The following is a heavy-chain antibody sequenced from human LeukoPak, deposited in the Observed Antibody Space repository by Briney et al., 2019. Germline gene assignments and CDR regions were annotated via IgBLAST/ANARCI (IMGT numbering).Heavy chain of an antibody. CDR1: GGTFSSYA. Sequence: ASVKVSCKASGGTFSSYAISWVRQAPGQGLEWMGWINTNTGNPTYAQGFTGRFVFSLDTSVSTAYLQISSLKAEDTAVYYCARDGFDVDIVATNWFDPWGQGTLVTVSS. CDR3: ARDGFDVDIVATNWFDP. D-gene: IGHD5-12*01. J-gene: IGHJ5*02. CDR2: INTNTGNP. V-gene: IGHV7-4-1*02.